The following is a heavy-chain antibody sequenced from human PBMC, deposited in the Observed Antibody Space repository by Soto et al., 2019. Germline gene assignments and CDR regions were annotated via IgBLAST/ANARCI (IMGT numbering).Heavy chain of an antibody. CDR1: GGSISSGDYY. V-gene: IGHV4-30-4*01. CDR2: IYYSGST. D-gene: IGHD6-13*01. CDR3: ARVFSDSSSFFDP. Sequence: SETLSLTCTVSGGSISSGDYYWRWIRQPPGKGLEWIGYIYYSGSTYYNPSLKSRVTISVDTSKNQFSLKLSSVTAADTAVYYCARVFSDSSSFFDPWGQGTLVTVS. J-gene: IGHJ5*02.